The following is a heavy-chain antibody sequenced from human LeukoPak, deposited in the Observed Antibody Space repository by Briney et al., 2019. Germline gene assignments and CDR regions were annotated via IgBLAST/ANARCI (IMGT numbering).Heavy chain of an antibody. CDR3: ARGVTTVTPRRWFDP. CDR2: INPNSGGT. J-gene: IGHJ5*02. Sequence: ASVKVSCKASGYTFTGYYMHWVRQAPGQGLEWMGWINPNSGGTNYAQKFQGRVTMTRDTSISTAYMELSRLRSDDTAVYYCARGVTTVTPRRWFDPWGQGTLVTVSS. CDR1: GYTFTGYY. D-gene: IGHD4-17*01. V-gene: IGHV1-2*02.